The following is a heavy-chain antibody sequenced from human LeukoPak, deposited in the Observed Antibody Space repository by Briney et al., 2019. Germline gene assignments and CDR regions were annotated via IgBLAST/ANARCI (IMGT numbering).Heavy chain of an antibody. J-gene: IGHJ6*02. D-gene: IGHD2-21*02. CDR2: IIPIFGTA. CDR1: GGTFSSYA. Sequence: SVKVSCKASGGTFSSYAISWVRQAPGQGLEWMGGIIPIFGTANYAQKSQGRVTITADESTSTAYMELSSLRSEDTAVYYCARAASGGAVAANYYYGMDVWGQGTTVTVSS. V-gene: IGHV1-69*01. CDR3: ARAASGGAVAANYYYGMDV.